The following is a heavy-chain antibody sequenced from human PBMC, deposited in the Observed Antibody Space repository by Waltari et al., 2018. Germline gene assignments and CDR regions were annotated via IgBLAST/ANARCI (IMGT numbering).Heavy chain of an antibody. CDR3: ARCIAAAGPYYFDS. D-gene: IGHD6-13*01. J-gene: IGHJ4*02. Sequence: QVQLQESGPGLVKPSQTLSLTCTVSGGSISSGSYYWSWIRQPAGKGLEWIGRRYTSGSTNSNPSLKSRVTISVDTSKIQFSLKLSSVTAADSAVSYCARCIAAAGPYYFDSWGQGTLVTVSS. V-gene: IGHV4-61*02. CDR1: GGSISSGSYY. CDR2: RYTSGST.